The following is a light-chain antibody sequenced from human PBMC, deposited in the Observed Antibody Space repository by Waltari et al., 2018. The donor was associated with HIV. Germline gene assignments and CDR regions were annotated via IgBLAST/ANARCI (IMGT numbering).Light chain of an antibody. CDR1: SSEIGYNDY. CDR3: SSYTRRGTVV. Sequence: QSALTQSAAVSGSPGQSIVLPCTGSSSEIGYNDYVSWYQRYPVQAPKALIYEVTSRPSGTSSLFSGSKSATTAFLAISKLQTDDEADYFCSSYTRRGTVVFGGGTRLTVL. J-gene: IGLJ2*01. CDR2: EVT. V-gene: IGLV2-14*03.